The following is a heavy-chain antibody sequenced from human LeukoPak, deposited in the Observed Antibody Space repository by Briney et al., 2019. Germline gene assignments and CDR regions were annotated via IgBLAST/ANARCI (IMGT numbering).Heavy chain of an antibody. J-gene: IGHJ5*02. D-gene: IGHD3-22*01. CDR1: GGSISSGDYY. CDR3: ARPYYYDSRIDP. Sequence: SQTPSLTCTVSGGSISSGDYYWSWIRQPPGKGLEWIAYMYYSGSTYYNPSLKSRVTMSADTSKNQLSLKLSSVTAADTAVYYCARPYYYDSRIDPWGQGILVTVSS. CDR2: MYYSGST. V-gene: IGHV4-30-4*01.